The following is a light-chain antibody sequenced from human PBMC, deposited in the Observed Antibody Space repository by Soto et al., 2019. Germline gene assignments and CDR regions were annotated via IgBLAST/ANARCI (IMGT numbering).Light chain of an antibody. CDR3: QQRSNWPPIT. J-gene: IGKJ5*01. CDR2: DAS. V-gene: IGKV3-11*01. CDR1: QSVNTY. Sequence: EIVLTQSPATLSLSPGARAPLSCRASQSVNTYLAWYQQKPGQAPRLLIYDASNRATGIPARFSGSGSGTDFTLTISSLEPEDFAVYYCQQRSNWPPITFGQGTRLEIK.